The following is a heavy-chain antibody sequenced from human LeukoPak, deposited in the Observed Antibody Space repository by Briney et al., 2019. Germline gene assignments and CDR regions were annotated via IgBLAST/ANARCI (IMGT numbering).Heavy chain of an antibody. CDR2: ISPYNGNT. D-gene: IGHD5-24*01. CDR3: AREMATIVNQFDY. CDR1: GYTFTIYG. V-gene: IGHV1-18*01. Sequence: VASVKVSYKASGYTFTIYGISWVRQAPGQGLEWMGWISPYNGNTNYAQKLQGRVTMTTDTSTSTAYMELRSLRSDDTAVYYCAREMATIVNQFDYWGQGTLVTVSS. J-gene: IGHJ4*02.